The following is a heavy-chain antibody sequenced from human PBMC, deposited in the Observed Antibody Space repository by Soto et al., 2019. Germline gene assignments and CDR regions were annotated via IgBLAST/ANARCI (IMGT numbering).Heavy chain of an antibody. CDR3: ARTTGSGGYSSVFDY. V-gene: IGHV5-51*01. Sequence: GESLKISCKGSGYSFTSNWIGWVRQMSGKGLEWMGIIYLGDADTRYSPSFQGQVTISADKSINTAYLQWSSLKASDTAMYYCARTTGSGGYSSVFDYWGQGTLVTVSS. CDR2: IYLGDADT. J-gene: IGHJ4*02. CDR1: GYSFTSNW. D-gene: IGHD6-25*01.